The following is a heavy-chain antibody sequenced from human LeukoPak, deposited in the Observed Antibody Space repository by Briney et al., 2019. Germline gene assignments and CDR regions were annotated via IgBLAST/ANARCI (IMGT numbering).Heavy chain of an antibody. J-gene: IGHJ3*02. V-gene: IGHV3-48*01. CDR2: ISSSSSTI. CDR1: GFTFSSYS. CDR3: ARELGGGYDPRARAFDI. Sequence: GGSLRLSCAASGFTFSSYSMNWVRQAPGKGLEWVSYISSSSSTIYYADSVKGRFTISRDNAKNSLYLQMNSLRAEDTAVYYCARELGGGYDPRARAFDIWGQGTMVTVSS. D-gene: IGHD5-12*01.